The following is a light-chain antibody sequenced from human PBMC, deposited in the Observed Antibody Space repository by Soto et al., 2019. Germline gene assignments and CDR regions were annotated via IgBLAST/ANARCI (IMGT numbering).Light chain of an antibody. V-gene: IGLV2-11*01. CDR2: TVT. J-gene: IGLJ1*01. Sequence: QSALTQPRSVSGSPGQSVTISCTGTSSYIGGYNYVSWYQQHPGKAPKLMIYTVTKRPSGVPDRFSGSKSDNTAYLTISGLQADDEADYYCCSYAGSSSYVFGTGTKVTVL. CDR1: SSYIGGYNY. CDR3: CSYAGSSSYV.